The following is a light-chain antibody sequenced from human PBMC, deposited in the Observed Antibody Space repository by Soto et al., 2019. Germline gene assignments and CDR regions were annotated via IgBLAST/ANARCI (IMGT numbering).Light chain of an antibody. CDR3: QQYGTSEII. Sequence: EIVLTQSPGTLSLSPGERATLSCRASQSLINSFIAWYQQKPGQAPRLLIYDTSSRATGIPDRFSGSGSGTDFTLTISRLEPEDFAVFFCQQYGTSEIIFGQGTRLEIK. V-gene: IGKV3-20*01. CDR2: DTS. CDR1: QSLINSF. J-gene: IGKJ5*01.